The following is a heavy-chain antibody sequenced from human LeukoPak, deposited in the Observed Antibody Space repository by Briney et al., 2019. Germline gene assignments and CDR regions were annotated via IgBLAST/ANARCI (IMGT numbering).Heavy chain of an antibody. CDR1: GYTFTSYY. D-gene: IGHD3-10*01. CDR3: ARAYGSGSYTLLFFDY. CDR2: INPSGGST. Sequence: ASVKVSCKASGYTFTSYYMHWVRQAPGQGLEWMGIINPSGGSTSYAQKYQGRVTMTRDTSTSTVYMELSSLRSEDTAVYYCARAYGSGSYTLLFFDYWGQGTLVTVSS. V-gene: IGHV1-46*01. J-gene: IGHJ4*02.